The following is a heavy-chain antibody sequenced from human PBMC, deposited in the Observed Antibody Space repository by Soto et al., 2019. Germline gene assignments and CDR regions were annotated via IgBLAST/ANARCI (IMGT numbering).Heavy chain of an antibody. CDR2: ISGSGGST. CDR3: AKDPKVYYYYYMDV. CDR1: GFTFSSYA. J-gene: IGHJ6*03. V-gene: IGHV3-23*01. Sequence: PGGSLRLSCAASGFTFSSYAMSWVRQAPGKGLEWVSAISGSGGSTYYADSVKGRFTISRDNSKNTLYLQMNSLRAEDTAVYYCAKDPKVYYYYYMDVWGKGTTVTVSS.